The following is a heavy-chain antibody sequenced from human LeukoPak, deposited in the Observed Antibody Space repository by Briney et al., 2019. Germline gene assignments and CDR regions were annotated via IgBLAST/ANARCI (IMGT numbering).Heavy chain of an antibody. CDR1: GDSVSSNSAA. CDR2: TYYRSKWYN. D-gene: IGHD5-24*01. Sequence: SQTLSLTCAISGDSVSSNSAAWNWIRQSPSRGLEWLGRTYYRSKWYNDYAVSVKSRITINPDTSKNQFSLQLNSVTPEDMAVYYCARESVILATMSDAFDIWGQGTMVTVSS. J-gene: IGHJ3*02. V-gene: IGHV6-1*01. CDR3: ARESVILATMSDAFDI.